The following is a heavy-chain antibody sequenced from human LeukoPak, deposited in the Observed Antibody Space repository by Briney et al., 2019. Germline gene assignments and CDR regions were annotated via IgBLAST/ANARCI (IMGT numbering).Heavy chain of an antibody. V-gene: IGHV3-7*01. CDR2: MKEDGSVE. CDR1: GLTFSASW. CDR3: ARERGLEGGDAYGYFDY. J-gene: IGHJ4*02. D-gene: IGHD5-18*01. Sequence: GGSLRLSCITSGLTFSASWLSWVRQAPGKGLEWVANMKEDGSVEDYMDSVRGRFTISRDNAKNSLYLQMDSLRAEDTAVYYCARERGLEGGDAYGYFDYWGQGTLVTVSS.